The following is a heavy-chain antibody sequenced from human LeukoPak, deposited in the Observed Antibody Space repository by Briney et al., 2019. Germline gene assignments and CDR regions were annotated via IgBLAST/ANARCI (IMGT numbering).Heavy chain of an antibody. Sequence: SETLSLTCTVSGGSISSSSYYWGWIRQPPGKGLEWIGSIYYSGSTFYNPSLKSRVTISVDTSKNQFSLKLSSVTAADAAVYYCARADYYMDVWGKGTTVTVSS. J-gene: IGHJ6*03. V-gene: IGHV4-39*07. CDR2: IYYSGST. CDR1: GGSISSSSYY. CDR3: ARADYYMDV.